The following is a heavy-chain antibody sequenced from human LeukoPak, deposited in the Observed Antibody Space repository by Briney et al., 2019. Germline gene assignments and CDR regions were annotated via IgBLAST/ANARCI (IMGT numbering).Heavy chain of an antibody. CDR1: GFTFSGYW. V-gene: IGHV3-7*01. CDR3: ARAQTMVAYPFLY. J-gene: IGHJ4*02. D-gene: IGHD4/OR15-4a*01. CDR2: IKQDGSEK. Sequence: GGSLRLSCAASGFTFSGYWMSWVRQSPEKGLEWVANIKQDGSEKYHVDSVKGRFTISRDNAKNSLYLQMDSLRADDTAVYYCARAQTMVAYPFLYWGQGTLVTVSS.